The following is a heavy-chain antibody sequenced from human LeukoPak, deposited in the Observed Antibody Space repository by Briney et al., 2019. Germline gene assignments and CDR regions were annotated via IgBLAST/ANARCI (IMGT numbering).Heavy chain of an antibody. CDR1: GGSISSYY. V-gene: IGHV4-59*01. CDR2: IYYSGST. CDR3: ASSEFFRYWFDP. Sequence: SETLSLTCTVSGGSISSYYWSWIRQPPGKGLEWIGYIYYSGSTNYNPSLKSRVTISVDTSKNQFSLKLSSVTAADTAVYYCASSEFFRYWFDPWGQGTLVTVSS. J-gene: IGHJ5*02. D-gene: IGHD3-10*01.